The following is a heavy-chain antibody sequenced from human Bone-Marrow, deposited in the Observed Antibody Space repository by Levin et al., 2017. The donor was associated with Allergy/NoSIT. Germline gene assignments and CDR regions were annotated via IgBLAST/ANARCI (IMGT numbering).Heavy chain of an antibody. CDR2: FDPEDGET. CDR3: ATDLKGRLRGFDP. Sequence: GESLKISCKVSGYTLTELSMHWVRQAPGKGLEWMGGFDPEDGETIYAQKFQGRVTMTEDTSTDTAYMELSSLRSEDTAVYYCATDLKGRLRGFDPWGQGTLVTVSS. D-gene: IGHD6-25*01. CDR1: GYTLTELS. V-gene: IGHV1-24*01. J-gene: IGHJ5*02.